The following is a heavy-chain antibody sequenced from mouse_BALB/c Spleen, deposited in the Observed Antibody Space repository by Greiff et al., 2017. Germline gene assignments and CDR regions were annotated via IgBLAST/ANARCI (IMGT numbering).Heavy chain of an antibody. D-gene: IGHD1-1*01. Sequence: QVQLQQPGAELVKPGASVKLSCKASGYTFTSYWMHWVKQRPGQGLEWIGEINPSNGRTNYNEKFKSKATLTVDKSSSTAYMQLSSLTSEDSAVYYCARDYGSRRDYWGQGTTRTVSS. CDR2: INPSNGRT. J-gene: IGHJ2*01. CDR1: GYTFTSYW. V-gene: IGHV1S81*02. CDR3: ARDYGSRRDY.